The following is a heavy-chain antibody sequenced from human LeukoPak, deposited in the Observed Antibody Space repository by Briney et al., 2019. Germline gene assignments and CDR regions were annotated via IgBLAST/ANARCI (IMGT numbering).Heavy chain of an antibody. CDR2: FDPEDGET. CDR3: ATDQGVTMVRGVYNWFDP. Sequence: GASVKVSCKVSGYTLTELSMHWVRQAPGKGLEWMGGFDPEDGETIYAQKFQGRVTMTEDTSTDTAYMELSSLRSEDTAVYYCATDQGVTMVRGVYNWFDPWGQGTLVTVSS. CDR1: GYTLTELS. D-gene: IGHD3-10*01. V-gene: IGHV1-24*01. J-gene: IGHJ5*02.